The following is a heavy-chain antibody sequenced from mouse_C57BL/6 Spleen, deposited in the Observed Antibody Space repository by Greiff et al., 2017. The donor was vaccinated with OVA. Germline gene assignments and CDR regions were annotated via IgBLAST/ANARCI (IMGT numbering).Heavy chain of an antibody. CDR2: INPGSGGT. CDR1: GYAFTNYL. CDR3: ARDLRGNAMDY. V-gene: IGHV1-54*01. J-gene: IGHJ4*01. Sequence: VQLQQSGAELVRPGTSVKVSCKASGYAFTNYLIEWVKQRPGPGLEWIGVINPGSGGTNYNEKFKGKATLTADKSSSTAYMQLSSLTSEDSAVYFCARDLRGNAMDYWGQGTSVTVSS.